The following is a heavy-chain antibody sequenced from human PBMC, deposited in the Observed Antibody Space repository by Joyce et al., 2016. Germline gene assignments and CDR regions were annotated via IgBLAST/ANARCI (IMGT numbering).Heavy chain of an antibody. CDR3: ARVRGRFYRGNPAMNWFDP. CDR1: GGSISSSSYF. Sequence: QLHLQESGPGLVKTSETLSLTCTVSGGSISSSSYFWAWIRQPPGKGLEWIGSIYYSGSTYYNPSLKSRVTRSVDTSKNQFSLKLSSVTAADTAVYYTARVRGRFYRGNPAMNWFDPWGRGTLVTVSS. D-gene: IGHD3-16*01. J-gene: IGHJ5*02. CDR2: IYYSGST. V-gene: IGHV4-39*07.